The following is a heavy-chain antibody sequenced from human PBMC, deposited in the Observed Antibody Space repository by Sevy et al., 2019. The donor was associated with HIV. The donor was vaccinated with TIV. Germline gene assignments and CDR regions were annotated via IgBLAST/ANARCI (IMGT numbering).Heavy chain of an antibody. CDR1: GFTFSSYW. CDR2: INQDGSEK. D-gene: IGHD2-21*01. J-gene: IGHJ4*02. CDR3: ARDSKADYYYRLEEMMAY. Sequence: GGCLRLSCAASGFTFSSYWMSWVRQAPGKGLEWVANINQDGSEKHYGDSVKGRVTISRDSSKNSLFLQVHSLRVEDTAVHYCARDSKADYYYRLEEMMAYWGQGTLVTVSS. V-gene: IGHV3-7*01.